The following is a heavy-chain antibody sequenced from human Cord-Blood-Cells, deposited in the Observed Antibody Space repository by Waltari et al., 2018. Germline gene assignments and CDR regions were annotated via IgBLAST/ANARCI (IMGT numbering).Heavy chain of an antibody. V-gene: IGHV3-53*01. CDR2: IYRGGST. D-gene: IGHD3-22*01. CDR1: GFTVSSNY. CDR3: ARERDDSSGYYVYWYFDL. Sequence: EVQLVESGGGLIQPGGSLRLSCAASGFTVSSNYMSWVRQAPGKGLEWVSVIYRGGSTYYADSVKGRFTISRDNSKNTLYLQMNSLRAEDTAVYYCARERDDSSGYYVYWYFDLWGRGTLVTVSS. J-gene: IGHJ2*01.